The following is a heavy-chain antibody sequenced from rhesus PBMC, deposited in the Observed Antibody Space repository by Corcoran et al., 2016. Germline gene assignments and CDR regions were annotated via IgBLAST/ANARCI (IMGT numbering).Heavy chain of an antibody. V-gene: IGHV4-65*01. CDR1: GGSVSSSNW. CDR2: FSGSSGST. D-gene: IGHD1-44*02. Sequence: QVQLQESGPGVVKPSETLSLTCAVSGGSVSSSNWWSWIRQPPGKGLEWIGDFSGSSGSTYYNPSLKIRVTLSTATSKDQFSLKLSSVTAADTAVYYCARDLGGSYAFDYWGQGVLVTVSS. CDR3: ARDLGGSYAFDY. J-gene: IGHJ4*01.